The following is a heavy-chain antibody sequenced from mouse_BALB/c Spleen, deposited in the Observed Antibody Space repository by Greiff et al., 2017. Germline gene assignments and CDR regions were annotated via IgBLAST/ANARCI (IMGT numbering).Heavy chain of an antibody. CDR3: ASRGYYPAWFAD. Sequence: EVKLMESGPGLVKPSQSLSLTCSVTGYSITSGYYWNWIRQFPGNKLEWMGYISYDGSNNYNPSLKNRITITRDTSKNQFFLKLNSVTTEDTATYYCASRGYYPAWFADWGQGTLVTVSA. CDR1: GYSITSGYY. V-gene: IGHV3-6*02. J-gene: IGHJ3*01. CDR2: ISYDGSN. D-gene: IGHD2-3*01.